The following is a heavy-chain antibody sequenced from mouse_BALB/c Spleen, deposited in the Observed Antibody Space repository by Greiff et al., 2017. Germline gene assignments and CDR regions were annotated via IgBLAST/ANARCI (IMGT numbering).Heavy chain of an antibody. J-gene: IGHJ3*01. V-gene: IGHV3-8*02. CDR1: GDSITSGY. Sequence: EVQRVESGPSLVKPSQTLSLTCSVTGDSITSGYWNWIRKFPGNKLEYMGYISYSGSTYYNPSLKSRISITRDTSKNQYYLQLNSVTTEDTATYYCARGDDGYSAWFAYWGQGTLVTVSA. CDR3: ARGDDGYSAWFAY. D-gene: IGHD2-3*01. CDR2: ISYSGST.